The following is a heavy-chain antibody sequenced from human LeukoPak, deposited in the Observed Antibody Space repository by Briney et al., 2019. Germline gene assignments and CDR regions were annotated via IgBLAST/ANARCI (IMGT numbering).Heavy chain of an antibody. V-gene: IGHV3-21*01. J-gene: IGHJ5*02. CDR1: GFTFSSYS. CDR3: ARDGVRFLEWLRGNWFDP. D-gene: IGHD3-3*01. Sequence: SGGSLRLSCAASGFTFSSYSMNWVRQAPGKGLELVSSISSSSSYIYYADSVKGRFTISRDNAKNSLYLQMNSLRAEDTAVYYCARDGVRFLEWLRGNWFDPWGQGTLVTVSS. CDR2: ISSSSSYI.